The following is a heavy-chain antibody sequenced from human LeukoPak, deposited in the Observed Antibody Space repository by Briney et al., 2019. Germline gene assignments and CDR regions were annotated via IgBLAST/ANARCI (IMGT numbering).Heavy chain of an antibody. CDR1: GGSISSYY. J-gene: IGHJ5*02. CDR3: ARHTIVVVPAARTRWFDP. V-gene: IGHV4-59*08. Sequence: PSETLSLTCTVSGGSISSYYWSWIRQPPGKGLEWIAYIYYTGTTNYNPSLKSRVTISVDTSNNQFSLKLTSVTAADTAVYYCARHTIVVVPAARTRWFDPWGQGTLVTVSS. CDR2: IYYTGTT. D-gene: IGHD2-2*01.